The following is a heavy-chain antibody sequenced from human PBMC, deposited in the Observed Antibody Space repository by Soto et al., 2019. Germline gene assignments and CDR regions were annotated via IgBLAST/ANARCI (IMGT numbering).Heavy chain of an antibody. D-gene: IGHD6-19*01. V-gene: IGHV3-30-3*01. CDR3: ASDISSGCIDH. Sequence: QVQLVEAGGGVVQPGRSLRLSCAASGFTFSSYAMHCVRRAPGKGQEWVAVISYDGSNKYYADSVKGRFTISRHNSKNTQYLQRNSLRAEDTAVYYCASDISSGCIDHLGQGTLVTVSS. J-gene: IGHJ4*02. CDR1: GFTFSSYA. CDR2: ISYDGSNK.